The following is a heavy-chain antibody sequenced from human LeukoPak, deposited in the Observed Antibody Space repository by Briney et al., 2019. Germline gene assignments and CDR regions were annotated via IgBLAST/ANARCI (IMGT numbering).Heavy chain of an antibody. J-gene: IGHJ3*02. CDR2: ISSDGNTQ. D-gene: IGHD1-26*01. CDR3: ARRRIVGSTDDAFDI. V-gene: IGHV3-30-3*01. Sequence: GRSLRLSCAASGFIFSSYAMHWVRQAPGKGLDWAAVISSDGNTQYYADSVKGRFTISRDNSNNTLYLRMNSLRADDTAIYYCARRRIVGSTDDAFDIWGQGTMVTLSS. CDR1: GFIFSSYA.